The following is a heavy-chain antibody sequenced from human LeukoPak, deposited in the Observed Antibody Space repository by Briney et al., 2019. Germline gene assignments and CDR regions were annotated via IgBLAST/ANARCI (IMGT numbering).Heavy chain of an antibody. CDR2: ISSSSSYI. CDR3: ARDPYVWGSYLVY. V-gene: IGHV3-21*01. D-gene: IGHD3-16*02. J-gene: IGHJ4*02. CDR1: GFTFSSYS. Sequence: GGSLRLSCAASGFTFSSYSMNWVRQAPGKGLEWVSSISSSSSYIYCADSVKGRFTIPRDNAKNSLYLQMNSLRAEDTAVYYCARDPYVWGSYLVYWGQGTLVTVSS.